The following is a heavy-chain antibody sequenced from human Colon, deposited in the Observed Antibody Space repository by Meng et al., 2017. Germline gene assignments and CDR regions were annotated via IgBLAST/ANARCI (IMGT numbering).Heavy chain of an antibody. D-gene: IGHD3-10*01. CDR1: GFTFGDYA. CDR3: TRDTFPMVRGFIITPGYAFAI. V-gene: IGHV3-49*03. CDR2: IRRKAYGGTT. Sequence: GESLKISCTASGFTFGDYAMSLFRPAPGKGLEWVGFIRRKAYGGTTEYAASVKGRFTISRDDSKSIAYLQMNSLKTEDTAVYYCTRDTFPMVRGFIITPGYAFAIWGQGKMVNVAS. J-gene: IGHJ3*02.